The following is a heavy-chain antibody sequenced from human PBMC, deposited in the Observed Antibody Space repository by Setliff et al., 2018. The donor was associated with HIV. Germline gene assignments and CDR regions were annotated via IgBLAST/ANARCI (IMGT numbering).Heavy chain of an antibody. CDR3: ARGSSGSDRTEYDDAFDI. D-gene: IGHD3-22*01. J-gene: IGHJ3*02. CDR1: GGSISSHY. CDR2: INHSGST. Sequence: SETLSLTCTVSGGSISSHYWSWIRQPPGKGLEWLGEINHSGSTAYNLALESRVSMSIDTSKNLFSLKMSSVTAADTAIYYCARGSSGSDRTEYDDAFDIWGQGTVVTVSS. V-gene: IGHV4-34*01.